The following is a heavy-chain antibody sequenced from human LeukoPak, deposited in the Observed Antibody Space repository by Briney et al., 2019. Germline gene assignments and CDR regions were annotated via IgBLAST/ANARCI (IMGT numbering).Heavy chain of an antibody. J-gene: IGHJ5*02. CDR1: GYTFTTYY. CDR3: ARQYCGGDCYNP. D-gene: IGHD2-21*02. Sequence: ASVKVSCKASGYTFTTYYMHWVRQALGQGLQWMGWINPSTGGTKYAENFQGRVTMTRDTSITTAYMELSRLTSDDTGVYYCARQYCGGDCYNPWGQGTLVIVAS. V-gene: IGHV1-2*02. CDR2: INPSTGGT.